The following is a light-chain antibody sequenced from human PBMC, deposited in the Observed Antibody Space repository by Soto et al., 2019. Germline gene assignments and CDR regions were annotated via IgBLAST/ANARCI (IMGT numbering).Light chain of an antibody. CDR1: DIGSKS. CDR3: QVWHSRSDHYV. CDR2: DDS. V-gene: IGLV3-21*02. J-gene: IGLJ1*01. Sequence: SYELTQSPSVSVAPGQTANIPCGGSDIGSKSVHWYQQKPGQAPVVVVYDDSDRPSGIPERFSGSNSGNTATLTISRVEAGDEADYYCQVWHSRSDHYVFGTGTKVTVL.